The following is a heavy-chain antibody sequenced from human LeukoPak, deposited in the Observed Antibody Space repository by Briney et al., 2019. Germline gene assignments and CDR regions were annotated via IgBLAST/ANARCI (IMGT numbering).Heavy chain of an antibody. CDR3: AKVTGGDMITYGGLDY. Sequence: GGSLRLSCAASGFTFSSYWMSWVRQAPGKGLEWVANIKQDGSEKYYVDSVKGRFTISRDNAKNSLYLQMNSLRAEDTAVYYCAKVTGGDMITYGGLDYWGQGTLVTVSS. CDR2: IKQDGSEK. D-gene: IGHD3-16*01. V-gene: IGHV3-7*03. J-gene: IGHJ4*02. CDR1: GFTFSSYW.